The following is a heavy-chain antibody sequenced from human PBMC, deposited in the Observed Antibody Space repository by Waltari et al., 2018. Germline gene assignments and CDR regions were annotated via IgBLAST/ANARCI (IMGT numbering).Heavy chain of an antibody. Sequence: QLQLQESGPGLVKPSETLSLTCTVSGGSISSSSYYWGWIRQPPGKGLEWIGSIYYSGSTYYNPSLKRRVTISVDTSKNQFSLKLSSVTAADTAVYYCARVGGAYGAIDYWGQGTLVTVSS. J-gene: IGHJ4*02. CDR1: GGSISSSSYY. D-gene: IGHD4-17*01. V-gene: IGHV4-39*07. CDR3: ARVGGAYGAIDY. CDR2: IYYSGST.